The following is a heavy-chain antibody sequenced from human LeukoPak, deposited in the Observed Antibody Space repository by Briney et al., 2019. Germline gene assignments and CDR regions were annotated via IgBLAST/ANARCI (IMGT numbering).Heavy chain of an antibody. CDR3: ARAGDNCSGGTCYRWFDP. D-gene: IGHD2-15*01. Sequence: SETLSLTCTVSGDSISSYYWSWFRQPAGKGLEWIGRIYSSGSTSYNPFLKSRVTMSVDTSKNQFSLNLRSVTAADTAVYYCARAGDNCSGGTCYRWFDPWGQGILVTVSS. CDR2: IYSSGST. J-gene: IGHJ5*02. CDR1: GDSISSYY. V-gene: IGHV4-4*07.